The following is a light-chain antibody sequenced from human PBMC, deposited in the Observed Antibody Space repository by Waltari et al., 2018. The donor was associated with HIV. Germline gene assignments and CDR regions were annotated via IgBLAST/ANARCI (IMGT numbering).Light chain of an antibody. V-gene: IGLV1-51*01. Sequence: QSVLTQPPSVSAAPGQKVTISCSGSSSNIGNNIISWYQKVPGTAPKLLMYENNTGPAGMSYRYSGSRSGTSGTLSISGRQTGDEADHYSATWDSSLSARVFGGGTKMTVL. CDR3: ATWDSSLSARV. J-gene: IGLJ2*01. CDR2: ENN. CDR1: SSNIGNNI.